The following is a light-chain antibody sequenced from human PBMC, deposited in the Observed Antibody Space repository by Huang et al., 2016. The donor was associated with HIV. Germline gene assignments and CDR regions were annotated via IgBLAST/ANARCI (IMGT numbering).Light chain of an antibody. CDR3: KQYNIWPPHT. CDR2: GAS. CDR1: QSVFTN. V-gene: IGKV3-15*01. J-gene: IGKJ1*01. Sequence: EIVMTQSPDTLSVSPGESATLSCRASQSVFTNLAWYQQRPGQAPRLLIHGASTRATGIPARFSGSGSGTEFTLTISSLQSEDSAVYYCKQYNIWPPHTFGQGTKVEIK.